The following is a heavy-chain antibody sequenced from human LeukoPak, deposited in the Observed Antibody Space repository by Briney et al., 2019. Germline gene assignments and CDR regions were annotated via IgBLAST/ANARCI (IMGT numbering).Heavy chain of an antibody. CDR2: ISAYNGNT. CDR1: GYTFTTHG. D-gene: IGHD2-2*01. J-gene: IGHJ1*01. CDR3: ARRTPVEYFQH. Sequence: ASVKVSCKASGYTFTTHGIAWVRQAPGQGLEWMGWISAYNGNTNYAQKLQGRVTMTTDTSTSTAYMELRSLRSDDTAVYYCARRTPVEYFQHWGQGTLVTVSS. V-gene: IGHV1-18*01.